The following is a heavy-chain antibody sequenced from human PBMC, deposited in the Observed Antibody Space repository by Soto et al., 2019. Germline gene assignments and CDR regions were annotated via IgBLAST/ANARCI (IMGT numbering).Heavy chain of an antibody. Sequence: DVQLLQSGGGLVRPGGSLRVSCAASGFSVSRYSMTWVRQAPGKGLEYVSGIRAGGDRKFYADSVKGRFTVSRDNSKNILYLQMDSLRVDDTAIYYCSRWDGYGDYWGQGTLVTVSS. V-gene: IGHV3-23*01. CDR2: IRAGGDRK. D-gene: IGHD3-16*01. CDR1: GFSVSRYS. J-gene: IGHJ4*02. CDR3: SRWDGYGDY.